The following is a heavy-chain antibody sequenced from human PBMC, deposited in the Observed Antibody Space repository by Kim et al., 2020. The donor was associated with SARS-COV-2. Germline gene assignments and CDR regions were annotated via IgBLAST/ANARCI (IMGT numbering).Heavy chain of an antibody. Sequence: SVKGRSTISRDETKNRRYLKMNSLRSEDRAVYYCARVGRLWCGDTDGMDVWGQGTTVTVSS. V-gene: IGHV3-30*13. D-gene: IGHD3-10*01. J-gene: IGHJ6*02. CDR3: ARVGRLWCGDTDGMDV.